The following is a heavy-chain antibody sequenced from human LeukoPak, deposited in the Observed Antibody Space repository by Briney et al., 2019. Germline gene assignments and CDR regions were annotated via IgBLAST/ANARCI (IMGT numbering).Heavy chain of an antibody. J-gene: IGHJ6*03. V-gene: IGHV3-30*02. Sequence: GGSLRLSCAASGFTFSSYGMHWVRQAPGKGLEWVAFIRYDGGNKYYADSVKGRFTISRDNSKNTLYLQMNSLRAEDTAVYYCAKTSGSYYYYYMDVWGKGTTVTISS. CDR1: GFTFSSYG. D-gene: IGHD6-6*01. CDR3: AKTSGSYYYYYMDV. CDR2: IRYDGGNK.